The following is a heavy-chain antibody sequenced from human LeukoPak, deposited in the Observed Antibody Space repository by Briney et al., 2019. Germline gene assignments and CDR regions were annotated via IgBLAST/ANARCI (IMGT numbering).Heavy chain of an antibody. CDR2: VSRDGISK. V-gene: IGHV3-30-3*01. J-gene: IGHJ3*02. CDR3: AREIPNAFDI. CDR1: GFTFSNYP. Sequence: PRRSLRLSCAASGFTFSNYPMHCVRQAPGKGLEWVAVVSRDGISKYYPDSVRGRFTISRDNSKNTLYLEVNSLRSEDTAVFYCAREIPNAFDIWGQGTMVTVSS.